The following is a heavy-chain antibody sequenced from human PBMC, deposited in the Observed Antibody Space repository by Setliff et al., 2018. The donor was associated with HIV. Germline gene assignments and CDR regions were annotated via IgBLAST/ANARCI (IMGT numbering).Heavy chain of an antibody. V-gene: IGHV1-69*05. J-gene: IGHJ3*02. CDR3: AITSRGYSLQRGGAFDI. CDR1: GDTFTTYV. CDR2: RSPIFSTT. D-gene: IGHD3-22*01. Sequence: SVKVSCKGPGDTFTTYVVSWVRQAPGQGLEWMGGRSPIFSTTNYAQEFQGRVTITTDESTSRAYMELSSLRSEDTAVYYCAITSRGYSLQRGGAFDIWGQGTLVTVSS.